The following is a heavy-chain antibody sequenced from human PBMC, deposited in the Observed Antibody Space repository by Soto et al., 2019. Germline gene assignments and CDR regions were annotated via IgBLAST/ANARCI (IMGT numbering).Heavy chain of an antibody. CDR2: IWYDGSNK. CDR3: ARGSIAAAGEDAFDI. Sequence: QVQLVESGGGVVQPGRSLRLSCAASGFTFSSYGMHWVRQAPGKGLEWVAVIWYDGSNKYYADSVKGRFTISRDNSKNPLYLQMNSLRAEDTAVYYCARGSIAAAGEDAFDIWGQGTMVTVSS. CDR1: GFTFSSYG. J-gene: IGHJ3*02. V-gene: IGHV3-33*01. D-gene: IGHD6-13*01.